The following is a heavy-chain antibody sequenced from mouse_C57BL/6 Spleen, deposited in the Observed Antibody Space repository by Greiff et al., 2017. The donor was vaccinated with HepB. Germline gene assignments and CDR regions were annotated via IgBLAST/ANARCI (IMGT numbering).Heavy chain of an antibody. CDR1: GYSFTGYF. CDR2: INPYNGDT. J-gene: IGHJ3*01. CDR3: ARSDDGYQAWFAY. D-gene: IGHD2-3*01. V-gene: IGHV1-20*01. Sequence: EVQLQQSGPELVKPGDSVKISCKASGYSFTGYFMNWVMQSHGKSLEWIGRINPYNGDTFYNHKFKGKATLTVDKSSSTAHMELRSLTSDDSAVYYCARSDDGYQAWFAYWGQGTLVTVSA.